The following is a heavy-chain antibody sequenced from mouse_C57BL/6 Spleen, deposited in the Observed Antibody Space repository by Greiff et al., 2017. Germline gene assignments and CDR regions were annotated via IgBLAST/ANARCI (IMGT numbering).Heavy chain of an antibody. V-gene: IGHV5-4*03. CDR3: ATLYYGSSPWYFDV. CDR1: GFTFSSYA. J-gene: IGHJ1*03. D-gene: IGHD1-1*01. CDR2: ISDGGSYT. Sequence: EVKLVESGGGLVKPGGSLKLSCAASGFTFSSYAMSWVRQTPEKRLEWVATISDGGSYTYYPDNVKGRFTISRDNAKNNLYLQMSQLKAEDTAMYYCATLYYGSSPWYFDVWGTGTTVTVSS.